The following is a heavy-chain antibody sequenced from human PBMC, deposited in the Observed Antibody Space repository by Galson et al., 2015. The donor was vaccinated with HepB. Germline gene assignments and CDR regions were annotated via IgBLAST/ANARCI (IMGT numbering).Heavy chain of an antibody. CDR3: ARVWRWLQLWDAFDI. J-gene: IGHJ3*02. D-gene: IGHD5-24*01. CDR2: IYYSGST. V-gene: IGHV4-59*01. Sequence: TLSLTCTVSGGSISSYYWSWIRQPPGKGLEWIGYIYYSGSTNYNPSLKSRVTISVDTSKNQFSLKLSSVTAADTAVYYCARVWRWLQLWDAFDIWGQGTMVTVSS. CDR1: GGSISSYY.